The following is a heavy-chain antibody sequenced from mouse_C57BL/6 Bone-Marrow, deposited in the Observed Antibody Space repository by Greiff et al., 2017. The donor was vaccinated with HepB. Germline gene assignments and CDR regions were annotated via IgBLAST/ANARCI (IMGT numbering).Heavy chain of an antibody. D-gene: IGHD2-2*01. V-gene: IGHV8-8*01. Sequence: QVTLKVSGPGILQPSQSLSLTCSISGFSLSTFGMGVGWLRHPSGKGLEWLAHIWWDDDKYYNPALKSRLTIAKDTSKNQVFLKIANVDTADTATDYCARNSMVTGAYWYFDVWGTGTTVTVSS. J-gene: IGHJ1*03. CDR3: ARNSMVTGAYWYFDV. CDR1: GFSLSTFGMG. CDR2: IWWDDDK.